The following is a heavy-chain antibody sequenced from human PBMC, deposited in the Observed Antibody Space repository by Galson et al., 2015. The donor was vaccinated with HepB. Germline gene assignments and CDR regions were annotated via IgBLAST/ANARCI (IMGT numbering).Heavy chain of an antibody. CDR2: MYYTGST. CDR1: GGSISSNY. V-gene: IGHV4-59*01. Sequence: ETLSLTCTVSGGSISSNYWGWIRQPPGKGLEWIAYMYYTGSTNYNPSLKSRVTISTDTSKNQFSLKLTSVTAADTAVYYCARGGSGWFVRFDPWGQGTLVTVSS. CDR3: ARGGSGWFVRFDP. J-gene: IGHJ5*02. D-gene: IGHD6-19*01.